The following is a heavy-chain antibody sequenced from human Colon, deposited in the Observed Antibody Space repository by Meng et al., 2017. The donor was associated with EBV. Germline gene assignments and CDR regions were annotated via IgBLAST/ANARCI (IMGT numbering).Heavy chain of an antibody. CDR1: GASISSNNW. CDR2: IYHGGNT. CDR3: ARGNAYNAPSFDY. D-gene: IGHD5-24*01. J-gene: IGHJ4*02. V-gene: IGHV4-4*02. Sequence: GRLTGAGPGLVEPSGTLSLTCAVSGASISSNNWWSWVRQPPGKGLEWIGEIYHGGNTNYNPSLKSRVTISVDRSNDQFSLSLSSVTAADTAVYYCARGNAYNAPSFDYWGQGTLVTVSP.